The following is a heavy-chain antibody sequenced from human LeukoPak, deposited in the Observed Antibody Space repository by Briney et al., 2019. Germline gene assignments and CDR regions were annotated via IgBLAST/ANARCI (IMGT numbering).Heavy chain of an antibody. CDR1: GGSFSGYY. CDR3: ARVRLKGYYGSGSYPAEYFQH. J-gene: IGHJ1*01. Sequence: SETLSLTCAVYGGSFSGYYWSWIRQPPGKGLERIGEINHSGSTNYNPSLKSRVTISVDTSKNQFSLKLSSVTAADTAVYYCARVRLKGYYGSGSYPAEYFQHWGQGTLVTVSS. D-gene: IGHD3-10*01. CDR2: INHSGST. V-gene: IGHV4-34*01.